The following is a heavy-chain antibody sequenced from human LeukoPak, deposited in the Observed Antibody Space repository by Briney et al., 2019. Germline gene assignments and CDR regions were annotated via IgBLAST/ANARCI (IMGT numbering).Heavy chain of an antibody. J-gene: IGHJ6*02. D-gene: IGHD2/OR15-2a*01. CDR2: IYPGDSDT. CDR3: ARHNVNTYYYYYGMDV. CDR1: GYSFTSYW. V-gene: IGHV5-51*01. Sequence: GESLKISCKGSGYSFTSYWIGWVRQMPGKGLEWMGIIYPGDSDTRYSPSFQGQVTISADKPISTAYLQWSSLKASDTAMYYCARHNVNTYYYYYGMDVWGQGTTVTVSS.